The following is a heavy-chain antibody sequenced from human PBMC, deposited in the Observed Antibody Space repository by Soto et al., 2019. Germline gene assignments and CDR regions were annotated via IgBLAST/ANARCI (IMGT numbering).Heavy chain of an antibody. V-gene: IGHV5-51*01. CDR3: ARRIAVAGYDY. Sequence: GESLKISCKASGYSFTSYWIGWVRQMPGKGLEWMGIIDPAKSETRYSPSFQGQVTISDDKSISTAYLQWSSLEASDTAMYYCARRIAVAGYDYWGQGTLVTVSS. J-gene: IGHJ4*01. CDR1: GYSFTSYW. D-gene: IGHD6-19*01. CDR2: IDPAKSET.